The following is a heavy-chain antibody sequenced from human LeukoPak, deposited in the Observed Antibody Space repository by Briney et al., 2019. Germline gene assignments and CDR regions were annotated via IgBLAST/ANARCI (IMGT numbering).Heavy chain of an antibody. J-gene: IGHJ4*02. D-gene: IGHD2-2*01. V-gene: IGHV3-7*03. CDR1: GFAFSSYW. Sequence: PGRSQRLSCAPSGFAFSSYWMSWVRQASRKWLECVAYIHAEGSAKFYVDSVKGRFTISRYNAENSAYLQMNRLRVTDTAVYYCAKAVVPAVKQWGQGTLVTVSS. CDR2: IHAEGSAK. CDR3: AKAVVPAVKQ.